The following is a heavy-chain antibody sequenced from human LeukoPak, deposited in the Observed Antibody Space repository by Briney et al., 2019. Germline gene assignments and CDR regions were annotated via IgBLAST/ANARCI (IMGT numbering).Heavy chain of an antibody. V-gene: IGHV3-23*01. J-gene: IGHJ3*02. Sequence: PGESLRLSCAASGFTFSSYAMSWVRQAPGKGLEWVSAISGSGGSTYYADSVKGRFTISRDNSKNTLYLQMNSLRAEDTAVYYCAKDESVRYFDWYRGQGAFDIWGQGTMVTVSS. CDR3: AKDESVRYFDWYRGQGAFDI. CDR2: ISGSGGST. D-gene: IGHD3-9*01. CDR1: GFTFSSYA.